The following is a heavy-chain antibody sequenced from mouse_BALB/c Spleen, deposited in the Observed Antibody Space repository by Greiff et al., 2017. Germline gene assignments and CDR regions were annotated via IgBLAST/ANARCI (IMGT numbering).Heavy chain of an antibody. CDR2: IRNKANGYTT. D-gene: IGHD1-1*01. V-gene: IGHV7-3*02. CDR1: GFTFTDYY. CDR3: ARDYGSGDY. J-gene: IGHJ4*01. Sequence: EVMLVESGGGLVQPGGSLRLSCATSGFTFTDYYMSWVRQPPGKALEWLGFIRNKANGYTTEYSASVKGRFTISRDNSQSILYLQMNTLRAEDSATYYCARDYGSGDYWGQGTSVTVSS.